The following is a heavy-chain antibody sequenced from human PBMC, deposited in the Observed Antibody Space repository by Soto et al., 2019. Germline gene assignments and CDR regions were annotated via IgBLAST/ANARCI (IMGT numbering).Heavy chain of an antibody. CDR1: GVSFNNNG. V-gene: IGHV1-69*01. Sequence: QVQLVQSGAEVKKPGSSVKVSCKTSGVSFNNNGIGWVRQAPGHGLEWMGGVSPPFRTSNYARNFQGTISSTADASTGTANTEPSSLTSGDTVQSWYARVLDNGSGIMSPDGVAVWCQGA. CDR3: ARVLDNGSGIMSPDGVAV. D-gene: IGHD3-10*01. CDR2: VSPPFRTS. J-gene: IGHJ6*02.